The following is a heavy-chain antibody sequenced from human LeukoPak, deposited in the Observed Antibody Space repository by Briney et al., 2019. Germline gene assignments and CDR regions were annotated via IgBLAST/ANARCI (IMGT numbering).Heavy chain of an antibody. CDR3: ATLEAGYSYGNPSDY. V-gene: IGHV4-39*07. D-gene: IGHD5-18*01. J-gene: IGHJ4*02. CDR2: IYDSGST. Sequence: SETLSLTCTVSGGSIRSSYYYWGWIRQPPGKGLEWIGSIYDSGSTYYNPSLKSRVTISVDTSKNQFSLKLSSVTAADTAVYYCATLEAGYSYGNPSDYWGQGTLVTVSS. CDR1: GGSIRSSYYY.